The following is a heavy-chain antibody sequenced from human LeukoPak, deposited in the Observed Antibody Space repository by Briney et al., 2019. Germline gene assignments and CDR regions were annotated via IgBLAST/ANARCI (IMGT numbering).Heavy chain of an antibody. D-gene: IGHD5-12*01. CDR3: AREYGYGGPSPLRY. Sequence: GGSLRLSCAASGFTFSSYWMSWVRQAPGKGLEWVANIKQDGSEKYYVDSVKGRFTISRDNAKNSLYLQMNSLRAEDTAVYYCAREYGYGGPSPLRYWGQGTLVTVSS. J-gene: IGHJ4*02. CDR1: GFTFSSYW. V-gene: IGHV3-7*01. CDR2: IKQDGSEK.